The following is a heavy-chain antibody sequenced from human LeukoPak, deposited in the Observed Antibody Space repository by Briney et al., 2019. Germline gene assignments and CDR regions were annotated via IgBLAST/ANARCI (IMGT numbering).Heavy chain of an antibody. Sequence: ASVKVSCKASGYTFTGYYMHWVRQAPGQGLEWMGWISAYNGNTNYAQKLQGRVTMTTDTSTSTAYMELRSLRSDDTAVYYCARGAAADTSPSDYWGQGTLVTVSS. CDR2: ISAYNGNT. J-gene: IGHJ4*02. D-gene: IGHD6-13*01. CDR3: ARGAAADTSPSDY. CDR1: GYTFTGYY. V-gene: IGHV1-18*04.